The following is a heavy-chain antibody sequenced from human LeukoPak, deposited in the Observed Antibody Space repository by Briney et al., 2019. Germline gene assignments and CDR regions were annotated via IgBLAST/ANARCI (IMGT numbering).Heavy chain of an antibody. V-gene: IGHV3-7*03. Sequence: GGSLRLSCAASRFTLSNYWMIWVRQAPGKGLEWVANIKQDGSETYYVDSVKGRFTISGDNAKNSLSLQMNSLRAEDTAVYYCARQRGSGCLDYWGQGTLVTVSS. J-gene: IGHJ4*02. D-gene: IGHD6-19*01. CDR1: RFTLSNYW. CDR3: ARQRGSGCLDY. CDR2: IKQDGSET.